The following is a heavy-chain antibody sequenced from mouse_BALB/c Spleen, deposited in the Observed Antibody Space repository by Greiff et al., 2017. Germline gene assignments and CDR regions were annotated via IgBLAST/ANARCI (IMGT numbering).Heavy chain of an antibody. V-gene: IGHV14-3*02. D-gene: IGHD2-1*01. CDR1: GFNIKDSY. Sequence: DVKLVESGAELVKPGASVKLSCTASGFNIKDSYMHWVKQRPEQGLEWIGRIDPANGNTKYDPKFQGKATIAADTSSNTAYLQLSSLTSEDAAVYYCAYYGSSGYFDDWGEGTTVTVSS. J-gene: IGHJ1*01. CDR2: IDPANGNT. CDR3: AYYGSSGYFDD.